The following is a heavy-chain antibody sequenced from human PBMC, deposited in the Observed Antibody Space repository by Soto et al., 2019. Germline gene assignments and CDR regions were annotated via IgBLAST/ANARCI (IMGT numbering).Heavy chain of an antibody. CDR2: INPNGGVT. V-gene: IGHV1-2*04. CDR3: SSESCGATATLDYYYFYMDV. D-gene: IGHD5-12*01. Sequence: ASVKVSCKSSGDTFNDYYIHWVRQAPGQGLEWMGWINPNGGVTKYAQKFQGWVTMTRDTSIRTVYMQLSRLRSDDTAVYFFSSESCGATATLDYYYFYMDVWGTGTTVTVSS. J-gene: IGHJ6*03. CDR1: GDTFNDYY.